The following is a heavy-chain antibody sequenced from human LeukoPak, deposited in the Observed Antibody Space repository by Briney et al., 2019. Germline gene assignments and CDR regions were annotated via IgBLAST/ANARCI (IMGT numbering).Heavy chain of an antibody. J-gene: IGHJ5*02. CDR1: GYSFPTYW. Sequence: GESLKISCKGSGYSFPTYWIGWVRQMPGKGLDWMGIIYPGDSDTRYSPSFQGQITISVDKSISTAYLQWSTLKASDTAMYYCARHHRGVGADWFGPWGQGTLVTVSS. CDR3: ARHHRGVGADWFGP. D-gene: IGHD1-26*01. CDR2: IYPGDSDT. V-gene: IGHV5-51*01.